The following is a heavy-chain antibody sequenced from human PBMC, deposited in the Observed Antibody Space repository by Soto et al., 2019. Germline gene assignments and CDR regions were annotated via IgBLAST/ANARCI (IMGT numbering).Heavy chain of an antibody. D-gene: IGHD2-15*01. CDR2: ISYDGSNK. Sequence: PGGSLRLSCAASGFTFSSYGMHWVRQAPGKGLEWVAVISYDGSNKYYADSVKGRFTISRDNSKNTLYLQMNSLRAEDTAVYYCAKDLKYCSGGSCYPEYHYYYYGMDVWGQGTTVTVSS. V-gene: IGHV3-30*18. CDR3: AKDLKYCSGGSCYPEYHYYYYGMDV. CDR1: GFTFSSYG. J-gene: IGHJ6*02.